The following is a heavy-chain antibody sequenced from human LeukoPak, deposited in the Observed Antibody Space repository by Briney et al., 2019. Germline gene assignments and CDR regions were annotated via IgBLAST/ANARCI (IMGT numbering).Heavy chain of an antibody. V-gene: IGHV4-34*01. J-gene: IGHJ6*03. CDR2: INHSGST. Sequence: PSETLSLTCAVYGGSFSGYYWTWIRQHPGKGLQWIGEINHSGSTNYIPSLKSRVTISVDTSKNQFSLKLSSVTAADTAVYYCARRSGGSYYYYYYYMDVWGKGTTVTISS. CDR3: ARRSGGSYYYYYYYMDV. CDR1: GGSFSGYY. D-gene: IGHD1-26*01.